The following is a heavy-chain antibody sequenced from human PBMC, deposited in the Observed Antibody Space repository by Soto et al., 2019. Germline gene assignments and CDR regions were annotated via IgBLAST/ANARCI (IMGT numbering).Heavy chain of an antibody. CDR2: IYWDDDK. D-gene: IGHD3-16*01. CDR3: VCRRGSMFECLSLNWCEP. J-gene: IGHJ5*01. CDR1: GFSLSTSGVG. V-gene: IGHV2-5*02. Sequence: QITLKESGPTLVKPTQTLTLTCTFSGFSLSTSGVGVGWIRQPPGKALEWLALIYWDDDKRYSPSLKNRLTSTNNTSKNTMIHTITNMGPVDTATYYCVCRRGSMFECLSLNWCEPWGQGTLVTVSS.